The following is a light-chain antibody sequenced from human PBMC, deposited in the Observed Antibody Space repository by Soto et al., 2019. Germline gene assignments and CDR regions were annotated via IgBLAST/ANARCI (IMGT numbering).Light chain of an antibody. CDR3: QSYDYSLGAYV. CDR2: GNN. V-gene: IGLV1-40*01. CDR1: SSSIGAGYD. Sequence: QSVLTKPPSVSGAPGQRVTISCTGSSSSIGAGYDVHWYQQFPGTAPKLLIYGNNNRPSGVPDRFSGSKSGTSASLAITGLQADDEADYYCQSYDYSLGAYVFGTGTKLTVL. J-gene: IGLJ1*01.